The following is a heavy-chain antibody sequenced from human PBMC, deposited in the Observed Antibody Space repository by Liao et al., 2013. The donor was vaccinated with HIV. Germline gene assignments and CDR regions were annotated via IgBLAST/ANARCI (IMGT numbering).Heavy chain of an antibody. J-gene: IGHJ5*02. CDR1: GGSISSYY. CDR2: IYTSGST. Sequence: QVQLQESGPGLVKPSETLSLTCTVSGGSISSYYWSWIRQPAGKGLEWIGRIYTSGSTNYNPSLKSRVTMSVDTSKNQFSLKLTSVTAADTAVYYCARGGGPYFDFWSAQNPWFDPWGQGTLVTVSS. V-gene: IGHV4-4*07. D-gene: IGHD3-3*01. CDR3: ARGGGPYFDFWSAQNPWFDP.